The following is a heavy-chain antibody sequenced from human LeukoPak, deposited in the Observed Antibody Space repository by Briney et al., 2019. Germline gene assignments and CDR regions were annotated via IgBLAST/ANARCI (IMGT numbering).Heavy chain of an antibody. CDR3: ARVHSNNWYQSDY. V-gene: IGHV1-18*01. Sequence: ASVKVSCKASGYTFTTYGATWVRQAPGQGLEWMGWTSTYNGNTVYAQKFQGRLTVTTDTSTSTVYMELRGLRSDDTAVYYCARVHSNNWYQSDYWGQGTLVTVSS. CDR1: GYTFTTYG. D-gene: IGHD6-13*01. J-gene: IGHJ4*02. CDR2: TSTYNGNT.